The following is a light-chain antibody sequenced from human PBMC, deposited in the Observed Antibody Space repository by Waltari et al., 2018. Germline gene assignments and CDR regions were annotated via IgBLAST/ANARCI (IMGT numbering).Light chain of an antibody. CDR2: RNK. CDR3: AAWDDSLSGQV. Sequence: QSVLTQPPSASGTPGQRVTISCSGSSSNIGSNYVYWYQQLPGTAPKLLIYRNKQRPLGFPVRFSGSKSGTSASLAISGLLSEDEADYYCAAWDDSLSGQVFGGGTKLTVL. J-gene: IGLJ2*01. CDR1: SSNIGSNY. V-gene: IGLV1-47*01.